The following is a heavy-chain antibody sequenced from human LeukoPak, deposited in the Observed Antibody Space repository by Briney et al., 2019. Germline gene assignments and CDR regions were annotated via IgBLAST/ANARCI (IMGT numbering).Heavy chain of an antibody. D-gene: IGHD4-23*01. Sequence: SETLSLTCAVYGGSFSGYYWGWIRQPPAKGLEWIGSIHHSGSTNYNPSLKSRVTISLDTSKNQFSLKLSSVTAADTAVYYCARAYGGNSQYFQHWGQGTLVTVSS. CDR2: IHHSGST. V-gene: IGHV4-34*01. CDR3: ARAYGGNSQYFQH. J-gene: IGHJ1*01. CDR1: GGSFSGYY.